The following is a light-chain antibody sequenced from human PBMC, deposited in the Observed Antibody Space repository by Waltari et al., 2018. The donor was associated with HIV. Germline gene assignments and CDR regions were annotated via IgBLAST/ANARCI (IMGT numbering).Light chain of an antibody. CDR2: NDN. CDR3: AAWDDRLDGQGV. J-gene: IGLJ3*02. Sequence: QSVLTQPPSASGTPGQRVTISCSGTRSNIGTNTVNCYQIITGTAPKLLIYNDNQLPSGVPDRFSGSRSGTSASLAISGLQSEDEADYYCAAWDDRLDGQGVFGGGTTLTVL. V-gene: IGLV1-44*01. CDR1: RSNIGTNT.